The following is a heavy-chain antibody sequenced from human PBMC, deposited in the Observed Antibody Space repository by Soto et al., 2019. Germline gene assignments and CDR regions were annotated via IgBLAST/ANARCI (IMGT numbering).Heavy chain of an antibody. V-gene: IGHV1-69*02. J-gene: IGHJ4*02. CDR1: GGTFSSYT. CDR2: IIPILGIA. CDR3: ARGDSSGLYDY. D-gene: IGHD3-22*01. Sequence: QVQLVQSGAAVKKPGSSVKVSCKASGGTFSSYTISWVRQAPGQGLEWMGRIIPILGIANYAQKFQGRVTITADKSTSTAYMELSSLRSEDTAVYYCARGDSSGLYDYWGQGTLVTVSS.